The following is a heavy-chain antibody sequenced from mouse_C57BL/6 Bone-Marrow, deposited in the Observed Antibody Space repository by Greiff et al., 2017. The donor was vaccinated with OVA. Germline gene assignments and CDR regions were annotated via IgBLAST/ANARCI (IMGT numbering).Heavy chain of an antibody. Sequence: QVQLQQPGAELVRPGSSVKLSCKASGYTFTSYWMDWVKQRPGQGLEWIGNIYPSDSETHYNQKFKDKATLTVDKSSSTAYMQLSSLTSEDSAVYNCARRPYLLDFDDWGQGTTLTVSS. D-gene: IGHD5-1*01. CDR1: GYTFTSYW. V-gene: IGHV1-61*01. CDR2: IYPSDSET. CDR3: ARRPYLLDFDD. J-gene: IGHJ2*01.